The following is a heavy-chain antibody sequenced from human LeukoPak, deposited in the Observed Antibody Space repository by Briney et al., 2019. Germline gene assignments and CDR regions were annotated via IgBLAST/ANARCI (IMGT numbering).Heavy chain of an antibody. D-gene: IGHD3-3*01. CDR3: ARGKPDWPGIPSGYSALVWFDP. CDR1: GGSISSGDYY. CDR2: IYYSGST. V-gene: IGHV4-30-4*01. Sequence: PSETLSLTCTVSGGSISSGDYYWSWIRQPPGKGLEWIGYIYYSGSTYYNPSLKSRVTISVDTSKNQFSLKLSSETAADTAVYYCARGKPDWPGIPSGYSALVWFDPWGQGTLVTVSS. J-gene: IGHJ5*02.